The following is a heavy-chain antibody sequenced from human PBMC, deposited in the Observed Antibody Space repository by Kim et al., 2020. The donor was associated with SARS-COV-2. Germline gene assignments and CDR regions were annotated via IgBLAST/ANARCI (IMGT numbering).Heavy chain of an antibody. V-gene: IGHV1-8*01. CDR3: ARVIGYCSSTSCYEYFQH. D-gene: IGHD2-2*01. CDR2: MNPNSGNT. J-gene: IGHJ1*01. Sequence: ASVKVSCKASGCTFTSYDINWVRQATGQGLEWMGWMNPNSGNTGYAQKFQGRVTMTRNTSISTAYMELSSLRSEDTAVYYCARVIGYCSSTSCYEYFQHWGQGTLVTVSS. CDR1: GCTFTSYD.